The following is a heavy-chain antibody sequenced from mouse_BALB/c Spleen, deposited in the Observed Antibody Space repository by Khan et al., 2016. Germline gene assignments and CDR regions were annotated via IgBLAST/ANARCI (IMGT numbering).Heavy chain of an antibody. J-gene: IGHJ4*01. Sequence: VQLQESGAELVRPGVSVKISCKGSGYTFTDYAMHWVKQSHAKNQEGIGVISTYYGDTSYNQKFEGKATMTVDKSTSTAEMESARLTAEDSAFYSCARDGLIYDYAMAYWGQGTSVTVSS. V-gene: IGHV1S137*01. CDR2: ISTYYGDT. CDR3: ARDGLIYDYAMAY. D-gene: IGHD1-1*01. CDR1: GYTFTDYA.